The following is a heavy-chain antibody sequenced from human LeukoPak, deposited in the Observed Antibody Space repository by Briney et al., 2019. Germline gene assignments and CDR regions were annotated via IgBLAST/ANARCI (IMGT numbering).Heavy chain of an antibody. V-gene: IGHV1-2*02. J-gene: IGHJ3*02. CDR2: INPNSGGT. CDR3: AREASVVANDAFDI. D-gene: IGHD2-15*01. Sequence: ASVKVSCKASGYTFTGYYMHWVRQAPGQGLEWMGWINPNSGGTNYAQKFQGRVTMTRDTSISTAYMELSRLRSDDTAVYYCAREASVVANDAFDIWGQGTMVTVSS. CDR1: GYTFTGYY.